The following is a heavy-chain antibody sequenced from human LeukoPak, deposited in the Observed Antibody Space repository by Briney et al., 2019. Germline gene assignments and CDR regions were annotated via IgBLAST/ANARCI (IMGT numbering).Heavy chain of an antibody. CDR3: ARHPGHSYFDY. CDR1: GGSISSYY. V-gene: IGHV4-59*08. J-gene: IGHJ4*02. Sequence: PSETLSLTCTVSGGSISSYYWSWIRQPPGKGLEWIGYIYYSGSTNYNPSLKSRVTISVDTSKNQFSLKLSSVTAADTAVYYCARHPGHSYFDYWGQGTLVTVSS. CDR2: IYYSGST.